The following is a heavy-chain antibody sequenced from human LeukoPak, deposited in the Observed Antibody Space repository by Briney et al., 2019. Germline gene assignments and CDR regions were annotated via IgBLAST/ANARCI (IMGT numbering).Heavy chain of an antibody. CDR3: ARDSVYYYPPYAP. CDR2: MHVSGAT. D-gene: IGHD3-22*01. CDR1: GVSISDHY. J-gene: IGHJ5*02. Sequence: SETLSLTCTVSGVSISDHYWSWIRQPAGRGLEWMGRMHVSGATNYNPSLRSRVTMSLDTSKNQFSLLLNSVTAADTAVYYCARDSVYYYPPYAPGGQETLVTVSS. V-gene: IGHV4-4*07.